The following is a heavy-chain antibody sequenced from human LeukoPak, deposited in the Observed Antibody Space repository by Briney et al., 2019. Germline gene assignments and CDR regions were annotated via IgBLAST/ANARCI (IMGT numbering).Heavy chain of an antibody. Sequence: GASVKVSCKASGYTFTSYYMHWVRQAPGQGLEWMGIINPSGGSTSYAQKFQSRVTMTRDTSTSTVYMELSSLRSEDTAVYYCARYTMVRGVPLYYFDYWGQGTLVTVSS. D-gene: IGHD3-10*01. CDR1: GYTFTSYY. V-gene: IGHV1-46*01. CDR2: INPSGGST. J-gene: IGHJ4*02. CDR3: ARYTMVRGVPLYYFDY.